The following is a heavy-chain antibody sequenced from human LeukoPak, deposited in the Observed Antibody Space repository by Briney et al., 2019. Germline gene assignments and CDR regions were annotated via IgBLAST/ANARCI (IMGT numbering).Heavy chain of an antibody. J-gene: IGHJ5*02. Sequence: PGGSLRLSCAASGFPVNNEYMYWVRQAPGRGLECVSLIYADGRTFYADSVKGRFTISRDNSRNTLDLQMDSLRAEDTAMYFCVRSVLSWGQGTRVTVSS. D-gene: IGHD4/OR15-4a*01. CDR3: VRSVLS. V-gene: IGHV3-66*01. CDR2: IYADGRT. CDR1: GFPVNNEY.